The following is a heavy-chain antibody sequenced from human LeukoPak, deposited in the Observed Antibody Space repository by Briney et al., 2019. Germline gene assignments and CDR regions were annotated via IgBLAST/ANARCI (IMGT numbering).Heavy chain of an antibody. V-gene: IGHV3-66*02. CDR1: GFTFSNAW. CDR2: IFPSGGEI. J-gene: IGHJ4*02. CDR3: AKDGGSGSYSLLDY. Sequence: PGGSLRLSCAASGFTFSNAWMSWVRQPPGKGLEWVSSIFPSGGEIHYADSVRGRFTISRDNSKSTLSLQMNSLRAEDTAVYYCAKDGGSGSYSLLDYWGQGTLVTVSS. D-gene: IGHD3-10*01.